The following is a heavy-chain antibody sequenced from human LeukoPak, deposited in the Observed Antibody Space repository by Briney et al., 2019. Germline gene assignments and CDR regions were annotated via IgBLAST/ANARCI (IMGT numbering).Heavy chain of an antibody. D-gene: IGHD3-16*02. CDR1: GFTFDDYG. V-gene: IGHV3-20*04. CDR2: INWNGGST. CDR3: ARSTGSYDYAWGSYRSYYFDY. J-gene: IGHJ4*02. Sequence: GGSLRLSCAASGFTFDDYGMSWVRQAPGKGLEWVSDINWNGGSTGYADSVKGRFTISRDNAKNSLYLQMNSLRAEDTALYYCARSTGSYDYAWGSYRSYYFDYWGPGTLVTVSS.